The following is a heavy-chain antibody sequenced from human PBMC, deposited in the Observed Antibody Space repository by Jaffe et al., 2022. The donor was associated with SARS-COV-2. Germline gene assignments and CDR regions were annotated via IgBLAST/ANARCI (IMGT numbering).Heavy chain of an antibody. CDR1: GGSISSSSYY. CDR2: IYYSGST. V-gene: IGHV4-39*01. Sequence: QLQLQESGPGLVKPSETLSLTCTVSGGSISSSSYYWGWIRQPPGKGLEWIGSIYYSGSTYYNPSLKSRVTISVDTSKNQFSLKLSSVTAADTAVYYCARTSAAGTFYYYYYYMDVWGKGTTVTVSS. CDR3: ARTSAAGTFYYYYYYMDV. D-gene: IGHD6-13*01. J-gene: IGHJ6*03.